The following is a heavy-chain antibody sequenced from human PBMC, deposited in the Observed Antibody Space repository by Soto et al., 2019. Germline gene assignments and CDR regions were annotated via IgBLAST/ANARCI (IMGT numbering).Heavy chain of an antibody. J-gene: IGHJ4*02. D-gene: IGHD3-22*01. V-gene: IGHV3-30-3*01. CDR2: ISYDGSDK. Sequence: GGSLRLSCAASGFTFSSYAMHWVRQAPGKGLEWVALISYDGSDKDYADSVKGRFTISRDNSRNTLFLQMKSLRAEDTAVYYCARDYYKYYDSSGYYRSPAYWGQGTLVTVSS. CDR1: GFTFSSYA. CDR3: ARDYYKYYDSSGYYRSPAY.